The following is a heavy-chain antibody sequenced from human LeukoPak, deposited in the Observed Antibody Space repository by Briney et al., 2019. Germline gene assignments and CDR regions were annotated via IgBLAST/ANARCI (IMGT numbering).Heavy chain of an antibody. CDR1: GGSITSYY. V-gene: IGHV4-59*08. Sequence: PSETLSLTCTVSGGSITSYYWTWIRQPPEKGLEWIGYIYYSGNTNYNPSLKSRVTISVDASKNQFSLKLSSVTAADTAVYYCARLDSVGSGSYPYYYGMDVWGQGTTVTVSS. J-gene: IGHJ6*02. D-gene: IGHD3-10*01. CDR3: ARLDSVGSGSYPYYYGMDV. CDR2: IYYSGNT.